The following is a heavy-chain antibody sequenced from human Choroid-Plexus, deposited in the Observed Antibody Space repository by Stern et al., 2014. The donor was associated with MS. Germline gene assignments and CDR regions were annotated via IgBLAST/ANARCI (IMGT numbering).Heavy chain of an antibody. Sequence: VQLVESGGGVVQPGRPLRLSCVASGFTFGSCAMPWVRQAPGKGGGGGGGVSYDGSNKYYADSVKGRFTISRDNSQNTLYMQMSSLRPEDTAVYYCAKDRHYLTYFFDHWGQGSLVTVSS. J-gene: IGHJ5*02. D-gene: IGHD2/OR15-2a*01. V-gene: IGHV3-30*18. CDR3: AKDRHYLTYFFDH. CDR1: GFTFGSCA. CDR2: VSYDGSNK.